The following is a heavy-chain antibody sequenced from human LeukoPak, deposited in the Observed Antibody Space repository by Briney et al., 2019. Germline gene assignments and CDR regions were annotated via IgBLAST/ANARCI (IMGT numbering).Heavy chain of an antibody. CDR2: ISYDGSNK. CDR3: ARDLVLAAGTSSY. V-gene: IGHV3-30-3*01. Sequence: GGSLRLSCAASGFTFSGYPIHWVRQAPGKGLEWVAVISYDGSNKYYADSVKGRFTISRDNSKNTLYLQMNSLRAEDTAVYYCARDLVLAAGTSSYWGQGTLVTVSS. CDR1: GFTFSGYP. J-gene: IGHJ4*02. D-gene: IGHD6-13*01.